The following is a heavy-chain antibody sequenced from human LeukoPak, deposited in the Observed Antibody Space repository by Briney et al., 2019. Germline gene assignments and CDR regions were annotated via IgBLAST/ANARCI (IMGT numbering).Heavy chain of an antibody. D-gene: IGHD1-14*01. J-gene: IGHJ4*02. CDR3: VARYLHDPGDC. CDR2: ISAQGGST. Sequence: PGGSLRLSCAVSGFSFSDYAMSWVRQAQGKGPEWVSLISAQGGSTYYADSVKGRFTISRDNCKNTLFLQMNSLRVDDTAVYYCVARYLHDPGDCWGQGTLVIVSS. V-gene: IGHV3-23*01. CDR1: GFSFSDYA.